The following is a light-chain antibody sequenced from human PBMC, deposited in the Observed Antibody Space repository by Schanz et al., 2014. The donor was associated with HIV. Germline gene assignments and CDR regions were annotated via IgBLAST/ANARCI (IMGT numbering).Light chain of an antibody. CDR2: STN. CDR1: SGSASTNHF. CDR3: VLYMGSGTWV. V-gene: IGLV8-61*01. Sequence: QTVATQEPSLSVSPGGTVTLTCALSSGSASTNHFPSWYQQTPGQAPRTLMYSTNTRSSGVPGRFSGSILGNKAALTITGAQADDDSDYYCVLYMGSGTWVFGGGTKLTVL. J-gene: IGLJ3*02.